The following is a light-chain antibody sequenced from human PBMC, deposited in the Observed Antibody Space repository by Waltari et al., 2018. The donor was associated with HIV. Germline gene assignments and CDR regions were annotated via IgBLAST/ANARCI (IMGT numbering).Light chain of an antibody. CDR1: ELGDKL. V-gene: IGLV3-1*01. CDR3: QAWHSSTVV. Sequence: YELIQPPSVSVSPGQTATITCSGDELGDKLTSWYLQRPGQSPVLVIYQDSRRPSGIPERISGSNSGNTATLTIGGTQAMDEADYYCQAWHSSTVVFGGGTKLTVL. J-gene: IGLJ2*01. CDR2: QDS.